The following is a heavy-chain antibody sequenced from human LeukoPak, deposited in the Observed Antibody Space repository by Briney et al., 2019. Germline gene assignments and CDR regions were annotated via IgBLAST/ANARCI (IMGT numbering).Heavy chain of an antibody. J-gene: IGHJ5*02. CDR1: GYTFTGYY. Sequence: GASVKVSCKASGYTFTGYYMHWVRQAPGQGLEWMGWINPDSGGTNYARKFQGRVTMTRDTSISTAYMELSSLRSDDTAVFYCARGNIATRRGENWIDPWGQGTLVTVSS. CDR2: INPDSGGT. V-gene: IGHV1-2*02. D-gene: IGHD6-6*01. CDR3: ARGNIATRRGENWIDP.